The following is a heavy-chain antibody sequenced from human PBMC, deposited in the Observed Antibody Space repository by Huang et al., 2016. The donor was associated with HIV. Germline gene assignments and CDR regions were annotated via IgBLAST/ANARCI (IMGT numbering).Heavy chain of an antibody. CDR3: ARDVGYSSGWYTYYYMDV. CDR1: GFSFSASS. V-gene: IGHV3-48*01. Sequence: DVRLVEFGGGLEQPGGSLRLSCVASGFSFSASSMNWVRQAPGKGLEWISYISASSDVIYYADSVRGRFTVSRDNAKDSLYLVMNKVRGDDTAIYYCARDVGYSSGWYTYYYMDVWGEGTAVTVSS. D-gene: IGHD6-13*01. J-gene: IGHJ6*03. CDR2: ISASSDVI.